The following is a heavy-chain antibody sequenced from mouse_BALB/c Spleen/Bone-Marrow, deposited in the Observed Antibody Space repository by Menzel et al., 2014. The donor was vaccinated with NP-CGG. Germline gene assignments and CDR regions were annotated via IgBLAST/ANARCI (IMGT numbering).Heavy chain of an antibody. CDR1: GYVFSTYW. Sequence: QVQLQQSGAELVRPGSSVKISCESSGYVFSTYWINWVKQRPGQGLEWIGQIYPGDGDTDYNGKFKDKATLTADKSSNTAYMQLSNLTSEDSAVYFCPRGGISVDYWGQGTTLTVSS. CDR2: IYPGDGDT. V-gene: IGHV1-80*01. J-gene: IGHJ2*01. CDR3: PRGGISVDY.